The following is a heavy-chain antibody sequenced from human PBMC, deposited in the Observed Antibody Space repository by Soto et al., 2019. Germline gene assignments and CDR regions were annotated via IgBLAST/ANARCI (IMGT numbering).Heavy chain of an antibody. CDR2: IDSDGSST. J-gene: IGHJ6*02. CDR3: ARGRVYGMDV. V-gene: IGHV3-74*01. Sequence: EVQLVESGGGLVQPGGSLRVSCAASGFTFGSYWMNWVRQAPGKGLVWVSRIDSDGSSTTYAVSVKGRFTTSRDTAKITLDVQMPSLRVGDTAVYYCARGRVYGMDVWGRGTAFTVS. CDR1: GFTFGSYW.